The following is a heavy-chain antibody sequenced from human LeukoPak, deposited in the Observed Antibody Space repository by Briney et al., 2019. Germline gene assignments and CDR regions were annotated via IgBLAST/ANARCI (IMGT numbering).Heavy chain of an antibody. CDR1: GYSISSGYY. D-gene: IGHD1-26*01. Sequence: PSETLSLTCTVSGYSISSGYYWGWIRPPTGKGLEWIGSIYHSGSTYYNPSLKSRVTISVDTSKNQFSLKLSSVTAADTAVYYCARDLGGAGDFDYWGQGTLVTVSS. V-gene: IGHV4-38-2*02. CDR2: IYHSGST. CDR3: ARDLGGAGDFDY. J-gene: IGHJ4*02.